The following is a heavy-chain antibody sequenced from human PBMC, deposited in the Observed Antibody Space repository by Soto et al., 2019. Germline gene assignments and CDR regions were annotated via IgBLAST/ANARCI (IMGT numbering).Heavy chain of an antibody. V-gene: IGHV1-46*01. J-gene: IGHJ4*02. CDR1: GYTFTSYY. CDR2: INPSGGST. D-gene: IGHD3-22*01. Sequence: ASVKVSCKASGYTFTSYYMHWVRQAPGQGLEWMGIINPSGGSTSYAQKFQGRVTMTRDTSTSTVYMELSSLRSEDTAVYYCARDSLENYYDSSGYYNGRFDYWGQGTLVTVSS. CDR3: ARDSLENYYDSSGYYNGRFDY.